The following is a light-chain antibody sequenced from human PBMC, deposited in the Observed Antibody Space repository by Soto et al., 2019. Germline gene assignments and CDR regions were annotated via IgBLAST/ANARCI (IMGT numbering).Light chain of an antibody. CDR2: GAS. CDR3: QQYKNWPPWT. Sequence: EIVMPQSPATLSVSPGERATLSCRASQSVSRILAWYQQNPGQAPRLLGYGASTRATGIPARFSCSGSGTEFTLTISSLQSEGCAVYYCQQYKNWPPWTVGQGTKVETK. CDR1: QSVSRI. V-gene: IGKV3-15*01. J-gene: IGKJ1*01.